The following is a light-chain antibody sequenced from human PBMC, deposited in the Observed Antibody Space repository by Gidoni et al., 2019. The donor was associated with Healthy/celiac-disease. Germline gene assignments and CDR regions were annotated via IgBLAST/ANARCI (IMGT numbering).Light chain of an antibody. J-gene: IGKJ1*01. Sequence: EIVMTQSPATLSVSPGERATLSCRASQSVSSNLAWYQQKPGQAPRLLIYGASTRATGIPARFSGSGSGTEFTLTISSLQSEDFEVYYCQQYNNWPPWPFGQXTKVEIK. CDR2: GAS. CDR3: QQYNNWPPWP. CDR1: QSVSSN. V-gene: IGKV3-15*01.